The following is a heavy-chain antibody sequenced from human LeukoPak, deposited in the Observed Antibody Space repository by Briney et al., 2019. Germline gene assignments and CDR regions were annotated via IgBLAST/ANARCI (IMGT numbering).Heavy chain of an antibody. J-gene: IGHJ4*02. D-gene: IGHD1-26*01. V-gene: IGHV3-73*01. Sequence: GGSLRLSCAASGFTFSGSGMHWVRQASGKGLEWVGRIRSKANSYATAYAASVKGRFTTSRDDSKNTAYLQMNSLKTEDTAVYYCTTSGSYYVMQSEMFEYWGQGTRVTVSS. CDR2: IRSKANSYAT. CDR3: TTSGSYYVMQSEMFEY. CDR1: GFTFSGSG.